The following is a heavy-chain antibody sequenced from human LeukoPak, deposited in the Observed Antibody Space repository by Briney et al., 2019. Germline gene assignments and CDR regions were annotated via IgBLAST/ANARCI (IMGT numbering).Heavy chain of an antibody. V-gene: IGHV3-30*02. CDR3: AKDYYDSSGQRHFDY. CDR1: GFTFSSYG. J-gene: IGHJ4*02. Sequence: GGSLRLPCAASGFTFSSYGMHWVRQAPGKGLEWVALIRYDGSNKYYADSVKGRFSISRDNSKNTLYLQMDSLRAEDTAVYYCAKDYYDSSGQRHFDYWGQGTLVTVSS. D-gene: IGHD3-22*01. CDR2: IRYDGSNK.